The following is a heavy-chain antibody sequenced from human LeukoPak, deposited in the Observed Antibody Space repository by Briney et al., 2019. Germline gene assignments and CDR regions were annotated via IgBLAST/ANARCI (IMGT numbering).Heavy chain of an antibody. Sequence: SETLSLTCAVSGYSIISGYYWGWIRQPPGKGLEWIGSIYHSGSTYYNPSLKSRVTISVDTSKYQFSLKLSSVTAADTAVYYCARDQIAAAGIFDYWGQGTLVTVSS. D-gene: IGHD6-13*01. CDR1: GYSIISGYY. CDR3: ARDQIAAAGIFDY. V-gene: IGHV4-38-2*02. J-gene: IGHJ4*02. CDR2: IYHSGST.